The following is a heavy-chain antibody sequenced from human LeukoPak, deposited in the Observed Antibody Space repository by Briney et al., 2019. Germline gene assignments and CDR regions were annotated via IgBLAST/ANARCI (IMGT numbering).Heavy chain of an antibody. V-gene: IGHV1-2*02. CDR1: GYTFTGYY. D-gene: IGHD3-10*01. CDR3: ARNHYGSGSDFDY. J-gene: IGHJ4*02. Sequence: ASVKVSGKASGYTFTGYYMHWVRQAPGQGLEWMGWINPNSGGTNYAQKFQGRVTMTRDTSISTAYMELSRLRSDDTAVYYCARNHYGSGSDFDYWGQGTLVTVSS. CDR2: INPNSGGT.